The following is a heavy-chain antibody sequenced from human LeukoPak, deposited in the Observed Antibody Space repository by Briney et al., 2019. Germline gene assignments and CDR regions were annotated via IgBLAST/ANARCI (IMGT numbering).Heavy chain of an antibody. CDR1: GFTFSS. D-gene: IGHD3-22*01. J-gene: IGHJ4*02. Sequence: GGSLRLSCAAPGFTFSSWVRQAPGKGLEWVSTISGSGGSRSYADSVKGRFTISRDNSKNTLYLQMNSLRAEDTAVYYCAREMAHYFDSSGYSFWGQGTLVTVSS. CDR2: ISGSGGSR. CDR3: AREMAHYFDSSGYSF. V-gene: IGHV3-23*01.